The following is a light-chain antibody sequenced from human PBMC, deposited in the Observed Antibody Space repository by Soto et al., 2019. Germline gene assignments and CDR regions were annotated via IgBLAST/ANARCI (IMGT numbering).Light chain of an antibody. J-gene: IGKJ2*01. CDR2: GAS. V-gene: IGKV3-15*01. Sequence: EIVLTQSPGTLSLSPGERATLSCRASQSVSSNLAWYQQKPGQAPRLLIYGASTRATGIPARFSGSGSGTDFTLTISSLEPEDFATYYCQQSYSTPTFGQGTKVDTK. CDR1: QSVSSN. CDR3: QQSYSTPT.